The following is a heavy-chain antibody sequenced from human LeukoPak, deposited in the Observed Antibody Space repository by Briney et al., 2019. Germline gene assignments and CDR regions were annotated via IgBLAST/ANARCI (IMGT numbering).Heavy chain of an antibody. Sequence: PSETLSLTCTVSGGSISGFHWSWIRQPPGGGLEYIGDVFYSGGTNYNSSLKSRLTISVDTSRNQFSLKLTSVTAADTAVYYCARLYAGAYTRLDPWGQGTLVAVSS. J-gene: IGHJ5*02. D-gene: IGHD3-16*01. CDR2: VFYSGGT. CDR3: ARLYAGAYTRLDP. V-gene: IGHV4-59*08. CDR1: GGSISGFH.